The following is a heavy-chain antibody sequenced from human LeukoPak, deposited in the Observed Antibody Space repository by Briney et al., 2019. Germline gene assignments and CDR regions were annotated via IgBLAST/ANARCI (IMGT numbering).Heavy chain of an antibody. Sequence: ASVKVSCKASGYTFTSYGISWVRQAPGQGLEWMGWISAYNGNTNYAQKLQGRVTMTTDTSTSTAYMELRSLRSDDTAVYYCARAVAAAPVGYHFYYIDVWGTGTTVTVSS. CDR3: ARAVAAAPVGYHFYYIDV. J-gene: IGHJ6*03. V-gene: IGHV1-18*01. CDR2: ISAYNGNT. CDR1: GYTFTSYG. D-gene: IGHD2-15*01.